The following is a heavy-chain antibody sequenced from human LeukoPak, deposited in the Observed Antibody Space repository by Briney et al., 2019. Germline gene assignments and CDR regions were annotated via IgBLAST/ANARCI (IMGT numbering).Heavy chain of an antibody. CDR2: IYYRGDT. CDR3: ARASTVTTMDV. Sequence: SETLSLTCTVSGDSISGYFWTWIRQPPGKGLEWIGYIYYRGDTNYNPSLKSRVTISVDTSKNQFSLKLSSVTTADTAVYYCARASTVTTMDVWGTGTTVTVSS. CDR1: GDSISGYF. V-gene: IGHV4-59*01. J-gene: IGHJ6*04. D-gene: IGHD4-17*01.